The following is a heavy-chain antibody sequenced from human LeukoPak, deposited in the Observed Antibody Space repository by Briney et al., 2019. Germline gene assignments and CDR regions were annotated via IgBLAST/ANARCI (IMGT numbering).Heavy chain of an antibody. CDR1: GYTFTSYY. V-gene: IGHV1-46*01. Sequence: ASAKVSCKASGYTFTSYYMHWVRQAPGQGLEWMGIINPSGGSTSYAQKFQGRVTMTRDMSTSTVYMELSSLRSEDTAVYYCAREGSGNSIDYWGQGTLVTVSS. J-gene: IGHJ4*02. D-gene: IGHD3-10*01. CDR2: INPSGGST. CDR3: AREGSGNSIDY.